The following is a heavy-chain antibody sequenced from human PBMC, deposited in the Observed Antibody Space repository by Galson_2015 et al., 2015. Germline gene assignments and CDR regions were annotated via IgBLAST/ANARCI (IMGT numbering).Heavy chain of an antibody. CDR1: GFTFSSYE. D-gene: IGHD6-19*01. Sequence: SLRLSCAASGFTFSSYEMNWVRQAPGKGLEWVSYISSSGSTIYYADSVKGRFTISRDNAKNSLYLQMNSLRAEDTAVYYCASPGIAVAGTTLAFDIWGQGTMVTASS. V-gene: IGHV3-48*03. CDR3: ASPGIAVAGTTLAFDI. J-gene: IGHJ3*02. CDR2: ISSSGSTI.